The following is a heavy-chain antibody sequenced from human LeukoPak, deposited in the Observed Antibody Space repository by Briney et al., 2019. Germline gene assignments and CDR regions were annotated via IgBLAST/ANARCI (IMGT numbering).Heavy chain of an antibody. CDR1: GGSFGGYY. CDR3: ARGRSGSRANFDY. D-gene: IGHD3-3*01. J-gene: IGHJ4*02. V-gene: IGHV4-34*01. CDR2: INHSGST. Sequence: SETLSLTCAVYGGSFGGYYWSWIRQPPGKGLEWIGEINHSGSTNYNPSLKSRVTISVDTSKNQFSLKLSSVTAADTAVYYCARGRSGSRANFDYWGQGTLVTVSS.